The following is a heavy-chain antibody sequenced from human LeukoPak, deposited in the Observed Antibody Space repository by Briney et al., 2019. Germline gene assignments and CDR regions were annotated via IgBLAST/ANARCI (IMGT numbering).Heavy chain of an antibody. CDR2: ISGRGGST. J-gene: IGHJ4*02. Sequence: GGSLRLSCAVSGITLSNYGMSWVRQAPGKGLQWVAGISGRGGSTNYADSVKGRFTISRDNSKNTLYLQMNSLRAEDTAVYYCARGSPVGYFDYWGQGTLVTVSS. CDR3: ARGSPVGYFDY. CDR1: GITLSNYG. D-gene: IGHD3-16*01. V-gene: IGHV3-23*01.